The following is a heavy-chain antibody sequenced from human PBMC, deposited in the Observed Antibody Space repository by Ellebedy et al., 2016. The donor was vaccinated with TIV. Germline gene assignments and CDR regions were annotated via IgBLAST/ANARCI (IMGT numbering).Heavy chain of an antibody. J-gene: IGHJ4*02. CDR3: ARRYHTGWPYYLDY. CDR1: GGSISNYY. Sequence: MPSETLSLTCTVSGGSISNYYWTWTRQPPGKGLEWIGCISDSGTTNYSPSLTSRASISGDTSKSQVSLKLNSLTAADTAVYYCARRYHTGWPYYLDYWGPGTLVIVSS. D-gene: IGHD6-19*01. V-gene: IGHV4-59*08. CDR2: ISDSGTT.